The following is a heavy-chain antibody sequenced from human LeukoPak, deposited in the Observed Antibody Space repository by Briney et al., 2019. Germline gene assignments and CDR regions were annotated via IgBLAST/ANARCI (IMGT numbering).Heavy chain of an antibody. D-gene: IGHD3-10*01. J-gene: IGHJ4*02. V-gene: IGHV3-48*03. CDR2: ITSSGSTI. Sequence: GGSLRLSCAASAFMFRTYEMNWVRQAPGKGLEWLSYITSSGSTIFYADSVKGRFTISRDNAKNSLYLQMNSLRVDDTAVYYCARMRSGSEFDYWGQGTLVTV. CDR1: AFMFRTYE. CDR3: ARMRSGSEFDY.